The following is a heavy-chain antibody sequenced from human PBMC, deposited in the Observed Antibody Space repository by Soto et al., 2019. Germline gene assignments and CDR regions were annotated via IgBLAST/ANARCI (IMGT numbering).Heavy chain of an antibody. Sequence: GGSLRLSCVGSGFRFSDYPLNWVRQAQGQGLXWVAXXXRXGXSXNXXXXVRGRFATSRDSTRNSLYLNMDSLRVEDTATYYCVRGTPTPGLDIWGRGTTLTVSS. V-gene: IGHV3-7*03. CDR2: XXRXGXSX. CDR1: GFRFSDYP. CDR3: VRGTPTPGLDI. J-gene: IGHJ6*02. D-gene: IGHD1-1*01.